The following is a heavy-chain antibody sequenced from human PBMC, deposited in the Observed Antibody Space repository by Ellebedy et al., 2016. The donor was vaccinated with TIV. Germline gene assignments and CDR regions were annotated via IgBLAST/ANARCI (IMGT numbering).Heavy chain of an antibody. J-gene: IGHJ4*02. CDR3: ARDRAPMYYDYIWGSYRPGFFDY. CDR1: GYTFTSYG. Sequence: ASVKVSXXASGYTFTSYGISWVRQAPGQGLEWMGWISAYNGNTNYAQKLQGRVTMTTDTSTSTAYMELRSLRSDDTAVYYCARDRAPMYYDYIWGSYRPGFFDYWGQGTLVTVSS. V-gene: IGHV1-18*01. D-gene: IGHD3-16*02. CDR2: ISAYNGNT.